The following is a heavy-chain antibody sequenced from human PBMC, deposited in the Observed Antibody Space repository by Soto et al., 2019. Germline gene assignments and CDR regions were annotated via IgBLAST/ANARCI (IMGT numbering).Heavy chain of an antibody. D-gene: IGHD4-17*01. CDR2: FFHSGGT. J-gene: IGHJ4*02. V-gene: IGHV4-30-2*01. CDR1: GTSISSGGFS. CDR3: ARGGDYYLDS. Sequence: SETLSLTCAVSGTSISSGGFSWSWIRQPPGGGLEWIGYFFHSGGTYYNPSLKSRVTISVDWSKNQFSLKLNSATAADTAVYYCARGGDYYLDSWGQGALVTVSS.